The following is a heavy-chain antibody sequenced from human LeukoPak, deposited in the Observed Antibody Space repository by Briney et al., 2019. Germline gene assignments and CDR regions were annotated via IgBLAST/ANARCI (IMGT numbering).Heavy chain of an antibody. V-gene: IGHV3-30*02. CDR1: GFTFSSYG. J-gene: IGHJ4*02. CDR3: AKDRGYYYDSSGRGADY. CDR2: IRYDGSNK. D-gene: IGHD3-22*01. Sequence: GGSLRLSCAASGFTFSSYGMHWVRQAPGKGLEWVAFIRYDGSNKYYADSVKGRFTISRDNSKNTLYLQVNSLRVEDTAVYYCAKDRGYYYDSSGRGADYWGRGTLVTVSS.